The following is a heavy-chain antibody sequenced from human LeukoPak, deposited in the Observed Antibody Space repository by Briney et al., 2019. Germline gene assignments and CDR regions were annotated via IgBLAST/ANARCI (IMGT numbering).Heavy chain of an antibody. J-gene: IGHJ4*02. CDR2: LSSSGSAF. CDR1: GFTFSSYG. CDR3: ARSARLMKGVVEVTALDD. V-gene: IGHV3-48*03. Sequence: LSGGSLRLSCAASGFTFSSYGMSWVRQAPGKGLEWIAYLSSSGSAFSYADSVKGRFTIARDNAKNSVYLEMNSLRADDTAVYYCARSARLMKGVVEVTALDDWGQGTLVTVSS. D-gene: IGHD3-3*01.